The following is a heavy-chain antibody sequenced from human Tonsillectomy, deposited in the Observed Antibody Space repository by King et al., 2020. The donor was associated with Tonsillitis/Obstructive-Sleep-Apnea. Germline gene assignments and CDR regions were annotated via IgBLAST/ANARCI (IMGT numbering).Heavy chain of an antibody. CDR3: ARGGRCCGSTKCYVSAFDI. CDR1: GFTFNYYA. J-gene: IGHJ3*02. V-gene: IGHV3-30*01. Sequence: GQLVQSGGGVVQPGRSLRLSCAASGFTFNYYAMHWVRQAPGKGLEWLAVISYDGINTFYSDSVKGRFTISRDNSKSTLYLQMNSLRAEDTAVYYCARGGRCCGSTKCYVSAFDIWGQGTMVTVSS. CDR2: ISYDGINT. D-gene: IGHD2-2*01.